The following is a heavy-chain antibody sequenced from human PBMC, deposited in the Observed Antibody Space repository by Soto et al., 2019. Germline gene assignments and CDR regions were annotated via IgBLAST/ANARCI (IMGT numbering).Heavy chain of an antibody. J-gene: IGHJ4*02. D-gene: IGHD6-13*01. CDR2: IKSNADGGTT. CDR1: GFTFRNAS. V-gene: IGHV3-15*01. CDR3: ITGLGAALYNFDY. Sequence: EVQLVESGGGLVKPGGSLRLSCAASGFTFRNASMSWVRKAAGKGLEWVGRIKSNADGGTTDFAAPVKGRFTISRDDSKNTLYLQMNSLKTEDTAVYCCITGLGAALYNFDYWGQCLLVTVSS.